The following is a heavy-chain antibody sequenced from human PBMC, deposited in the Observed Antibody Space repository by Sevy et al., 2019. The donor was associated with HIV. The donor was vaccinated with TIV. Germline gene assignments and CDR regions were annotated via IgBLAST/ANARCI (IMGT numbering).Heavy chain of an antibody. D-gene: IGHD3-22*01. Sequence: GGSLRLSCVASGFTFSSYGMHWVRQAPGKGLEWVAVIRNDRANKNYADSVKGRFTISRDNSKNTLYLQMNSLRAEDTAVYYCASHPNNYYDISGYSGDDAFDIWGQGTMVTVSS. J-gene: IGHJ3*02. CDR1: GFTFSSYG. CDR3: ASHPNNYYDISGYSGDDAFDI. CDR2: IRNDRANK. V-gene: IGHV3-33*01.